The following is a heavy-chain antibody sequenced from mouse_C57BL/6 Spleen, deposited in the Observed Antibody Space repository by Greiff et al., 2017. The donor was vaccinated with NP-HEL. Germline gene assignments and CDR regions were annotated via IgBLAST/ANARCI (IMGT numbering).Heavy chain of an antibody. CDR3: ARSRHDYYAMDY. Sequence: QVQLQQPGAELVKPGASVKMSCKASGYTFTSYWITWVKQRPGQGLEWIGDIYPGSGSTNYNEKFKDKATLTVDKSSSTAYMQLSSLTSEDSAVYYCARSRHDYYAMDYWGQGTSVTVSS. D-gene: IGHD6-1*01. CDR2: IYPGSGST. J-gene: IGHJ4*01. V-gene: IGHV1-55*01. CDR1: GYTFTSYW.